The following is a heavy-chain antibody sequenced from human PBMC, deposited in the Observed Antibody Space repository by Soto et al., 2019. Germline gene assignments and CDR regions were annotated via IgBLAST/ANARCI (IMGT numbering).Heavy chain of an antibody. V-gene: IGHV1-3*01. J-gene: IGHJ4*02. D-gene: IGHD2-15*01. CDR1: GYTFTSYA. CDR2: INAGNGNT. Sequence: QVQLVQSGAEVKKPGASVKVSCKASGYTFTSYAMHWVRQAPGQRLEWMGWINAGNGNTKYSQKFQGRVTITRDTSESTDYMELSSLRSEDTAVYYCARDIGWWPWDYWGQGTLVTVSS. CDR3: ARDIGWWPWDY.